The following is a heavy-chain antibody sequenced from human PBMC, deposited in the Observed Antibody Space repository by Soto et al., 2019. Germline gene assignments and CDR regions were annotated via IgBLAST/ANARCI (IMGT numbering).Heavy chain of an antibody. V-gene: IGHV1-18*01. CDR2: ISAYNGNT. J-gene: IGHJ3*02. Sequence: ASVKVSCKASGYTITSYGISWVRQAPGQGLEWMGWISAYNGNTNYAQKLQGRVTMTTDTSTSTAYMELRSLRSDDTAVYYCARDREWLRSSRQAFDIWGQGTMVTVS. D-gene: IGHD5-12*01. CDR1: GYTITSYG. CDR3: ARDREWLRSSRQAFDI.